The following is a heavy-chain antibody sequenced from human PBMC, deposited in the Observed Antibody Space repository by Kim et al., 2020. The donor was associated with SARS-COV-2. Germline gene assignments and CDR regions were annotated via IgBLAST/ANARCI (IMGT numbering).Heavy chain of an antibody. CDR1: GGSISSGGYS. CDR3: VGLPRYGMDV. V-gene: IGHV4-30-2*01. CDR2: IYHSGST. Sequence: SETLSLTCAVSGGSISSGGYSWSWIRQPPGKGLEWIGYIYHSGSTYYNPSLKSRVTISVDRSKNQFSLKLSSVTAADTAVYYCVGLPRYGMDVWGQGTTVTVSS. J-gene: IGHJ6*02.